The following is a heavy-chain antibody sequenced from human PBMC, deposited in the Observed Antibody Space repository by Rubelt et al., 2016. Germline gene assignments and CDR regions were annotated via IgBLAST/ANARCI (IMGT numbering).Heavy chain of an antibody. D-gene: IGHD1-7*01. V-gene: IGHV3-48*04. CDR3: VIGHNWNYRTVDFHI. CDR2: ISATSTTI. Sequence: PGRSLRLSCAASGFTFSSYAMNWVRQAPGRGLEWVSYISATSTTIYSADSVKGRFTISRDNSKNSLFLQMSSLRAEDTAVYYCVIGHNWNYRTVDFHIWGQGTMVTVSS. J-gene: IGHJ3*02. CDR1: GFTFSSYA.